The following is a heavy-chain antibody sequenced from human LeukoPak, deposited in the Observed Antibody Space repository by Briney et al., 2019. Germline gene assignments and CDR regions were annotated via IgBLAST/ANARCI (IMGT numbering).Heavy chain of an antibody. Sequence: ASVKVSCKASGYTFTSYYMHWVRQAPGQGLEWMGWINPNSGGTNYAQKFQGRVTMTGDTSISTAYMELSRLRSDDTAVYYCARGKSSSWYGDYYYGMDVWGQGTTVTVSS. J-gene: IGHJ6*02. CDR2: INPNSGGT. V-gene: IGHV1-2*02. CDR3: ARGKSSSWYGDYYYGMDV. D-gene: IGHD6-13*01. CDR1: GYTFTSYY.